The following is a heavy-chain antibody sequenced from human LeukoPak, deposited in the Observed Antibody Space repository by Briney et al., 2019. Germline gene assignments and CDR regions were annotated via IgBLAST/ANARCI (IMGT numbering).Heavy chain of an antibody. D-gene: IGHD3-22*01. CDR1: GYSISSGYY. Sequence: SETLSLTCAVSGYSISSGYYWGWIRQPPGKGLEWIGSIYHSGSTYYNPSLKSRVTISVDTSKNQFSLKLSSVTAADTAVYYCARHFYDSSGYYYYYYYMDVWGKGTTVTVSS. V-gene: IGHV4-38-2*01. CDR3: ARHFYDSSGYYYYYYYMDV. CDR2: IYHSGST. J-gene: IGHJ6*03.